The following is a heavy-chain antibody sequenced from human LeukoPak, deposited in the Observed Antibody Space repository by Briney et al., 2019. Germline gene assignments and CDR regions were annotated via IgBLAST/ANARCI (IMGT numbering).Heavy chain of an antibody. CDR3: ARSSGGYSYGTGTFDY. Sequence: SSETLSLTCTVSGGYISSYYWSWIRQPPGKGLEWIGYIYYSGSTNYNPSLKSRVTISVDTSKNQFSLKLSSVTAADTAVYYCARSSGGYSYGTGTFDYWGQGTLVTVSS. V-gene: IGHV4-59*01. CDR1: GGYISSYY. CDR2: IYYSGST. J-gene: IGHJ4*02. D-gene: IGHD5-18*01.